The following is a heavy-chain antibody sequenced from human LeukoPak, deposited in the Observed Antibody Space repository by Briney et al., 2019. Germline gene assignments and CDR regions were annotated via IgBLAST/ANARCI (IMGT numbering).Heavy chain of an antibody. J-gene: IGHJ4*02. CDR3: ARAPSRRDGYNSGY. CDR2: ISSSSSTI. D-gene: IGHD5-24*01. CDR1: GFTFSSYS. V-gene: IGHV3-48*01. Sequence: PGGSLRLSCAASGFTFSSYSMNWVRQAPGKGLEWVSYISSSSSTIYYADSVKGRFTISRDNAKNSLYLQMNSLRAEDTAVYYCARAPSRRDGYNSGYWGQGTLVAVSS.